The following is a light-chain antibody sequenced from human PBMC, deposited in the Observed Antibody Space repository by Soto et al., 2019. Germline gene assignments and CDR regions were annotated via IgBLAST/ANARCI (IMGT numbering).Light chain of an antibody. CDR1: SSDVGGYNY. CDR2: EVS. CDR3: NSYTSKSTGV. V-gene: IGLV2-14*01. Sequence: QSALTQPASVSGSPGQSITISCTGTSSDVGGYNYVSWYQQHPGKAPKLIIYEVSNRPSGVSNRFSGSKSANTASLTISGLQAEYEADYYCNSYTSKSTGVFGTGTKVTVL. J-gene: IGLJ1*01.